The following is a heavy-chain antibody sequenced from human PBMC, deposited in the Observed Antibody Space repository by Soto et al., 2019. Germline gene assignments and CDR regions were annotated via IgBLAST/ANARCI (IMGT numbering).Heavy chain of an antibody. J-gene: IGHJ3*02. D-gene: IGHD7-27*01. CDR2: IIPRFGAA. V-gene: IGHV1-69*12. CDR3: ARELGGSFRTPETTRAFDR. Sequence: QVQLVQPGAEVQKPGSSVKVSCKASGGMFSTHGFTWVRQAPGQGLEWMGGIIPRFGAAKYAQKFQGRVTITADESTSTAYMELSSLISDDTAVYYCARELGGSFRTPETTRAFDRWGQGTMVTVSS. CDR1: GGMFSTHG.